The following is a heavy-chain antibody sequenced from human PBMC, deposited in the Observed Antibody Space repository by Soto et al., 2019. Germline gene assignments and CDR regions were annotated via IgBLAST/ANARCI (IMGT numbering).Heavy chain of an antibody. CDR1: GFTFSTYA. V-gene: IGHV3-30*04. J-gene: IGHJ4*02. D-gene: IGHD4-17*01. CDR2: ISNDSKNK. Sequence: PGGSLRLSCAASGFTFSTYAIHWVRQAPGKGLEWVAVISNDSKNKYYADSVKGRFTISRDNSKNTLYLQMNSLRAEDTAVYYCARDLRPVTTEFHFDYWGQGTLVTVSS. CDR3: ARDLRPVTTEFHFDY.